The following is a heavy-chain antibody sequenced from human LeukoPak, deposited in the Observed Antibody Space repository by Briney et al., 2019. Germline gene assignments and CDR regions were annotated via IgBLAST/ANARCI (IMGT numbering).Heavy chain of an antibody. CDR2: ISAYNGNT. V-gene: IGHV1-18*01. CDR3: ARWAAAAETFYYFDY. J-gene: IGHJ4*02. CDR1: GYTFTSYG. Sequence: GASVKVSCKASGYTFTSYGISWVRQAPGQGLEWMGWISAYNGNTNYAQKLQGRVTMTTDTSTSTAYMELRSLRSDDTAVYYCARWAAAAETFYYFDYWGQGTLVTVSS. D-gene: IGHD6-13*01.